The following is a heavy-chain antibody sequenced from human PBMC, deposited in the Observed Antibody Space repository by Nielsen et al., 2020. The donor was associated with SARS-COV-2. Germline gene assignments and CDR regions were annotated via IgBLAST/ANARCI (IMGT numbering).Heavy chain of an antibody. CDR1: GFTFSSYW. CDR2: INSDGCST. J-gene: IGHJ4*02. Sequence: GESLKISCAASGFTFSSYWMHWVRQAPGKGLVWVSRINSDGCSTSYADSVKGRFTISRDNAKNTLYLQMNSLRAEDTAVYYCARDLYSGYDYYWGQGTLVTVSS. V-gene: IGHV3-74*01. CDR3: ARDLYSGYDYY. D-gene: IGHD5-12*01.